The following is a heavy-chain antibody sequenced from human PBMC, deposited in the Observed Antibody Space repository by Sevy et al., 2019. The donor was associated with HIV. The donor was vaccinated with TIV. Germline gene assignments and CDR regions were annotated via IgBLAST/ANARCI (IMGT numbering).Heavy chain of an antibody. CDR2: ISIYNGET. J-gene: IGHJ4*02. V-gene: IGHV1-18*01. Sequence: ASVKVSCKASGYTFTNYPISWVRQAPGQGLEWMGWISIYNGETKYAQKLQGRATMTTDTSTSTAYMELRSLRSDDTAIYYCARDSDGSGRYYLDYFDYWGQGTLVTVSS. CDR1: GYTFTNYP. CDR3: ARDSDGSGRYYLDYFDY. D-gene: IGHD3-22*01.